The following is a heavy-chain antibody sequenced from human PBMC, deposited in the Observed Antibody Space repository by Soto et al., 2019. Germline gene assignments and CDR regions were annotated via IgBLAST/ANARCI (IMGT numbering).Heavy chain of an antibody. Sequence: ASVKVSCKASGYTFTNYAMHWVRQAPGQRLEWMGWINAGNGNTRYSQRFQGRFTLTRATSANTAYMELRGLRSEDTALYYCARGTNYYDTTGHYNYWGQGTLVTVSS. CDR3: ARGTNYYDTTGHYNY. J-gene: IGHJ4*02. CDR2: INAGNGNT. D-gene: IGHD3-22*01. V-gene: IGHV1-3*01. CDR1: GYTFTNYA.